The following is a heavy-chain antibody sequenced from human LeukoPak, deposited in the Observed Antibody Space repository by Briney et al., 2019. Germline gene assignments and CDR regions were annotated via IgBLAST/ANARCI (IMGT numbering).Heavy chain of an antibody. V-gene: IGHV5-51*01. CDR3: ARPSFRAFDI. CDR1: GYSFSTYC. Sequence: GESLKISCKGSGYSFSTYCIGWVCQMPGKGLEWMGIIYPGDSDTRYSPSFQGQVIISVDKSISTAYLQWSSLKASGTAIYYCARPSFRAFDIWGQGKMVTVSS. CDR2: IYPGDSDT. D-gene: IGHD3-16*01. J-gene: IGHJ3*02.